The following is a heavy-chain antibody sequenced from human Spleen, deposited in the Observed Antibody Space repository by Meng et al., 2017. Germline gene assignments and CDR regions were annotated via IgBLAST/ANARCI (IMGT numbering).Heavy chain of an antibody. CDR3: ATGIGYYYDS. Sequence: QVQLVESGGGVVQPGRSLRLSCAASGFIFSSYAMHWVRQAPGKGLEWVAVVSSSGFKNYADPVKGRTTISRDNSRNMLFLEMNSLRAEDTAIYYCATGIGYYYDSWGQGALVTV. D-gene: IGHD5-12*01. V-gene: IGHV3-30*03. J-gene: IGHJ5*01. CDR2: VSSSGFK. CDR1: GFIFSSYA.